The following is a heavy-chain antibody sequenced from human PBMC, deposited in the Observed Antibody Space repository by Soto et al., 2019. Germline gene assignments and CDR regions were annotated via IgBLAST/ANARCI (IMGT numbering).Heavy chain of an antibody. V-gene: IGHV4-30-4*01. CDR1: GGSISSGDTY. CDR2: SFYRGTT. Sequence: QVQLQESGPGLVKPSQTLSLTCTVSGGSISSGDTYWSWIRQTPGKGLEWIGYSFYRGTTDYNPVLESGITISVDTSENQFSLKLTSVTAADTAVYYCARARSRWELFFDYWGQGTLVTVSS. CDR3: ARARSRWELFFDY. J-gene: IGHJ4*02. D-gene: IGHD1-26*01.